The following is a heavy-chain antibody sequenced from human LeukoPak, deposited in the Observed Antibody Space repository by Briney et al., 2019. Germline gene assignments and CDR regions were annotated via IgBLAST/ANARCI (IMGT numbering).Heavy chain of an antibody. Sequence: GASVKVSCKASGYNFIGYYMHWVRQAPGQGLEWMGWIKPNSGGTNYVQKFQCRVTMTRDTSISTAYMELSSLRSDDTAVYYCARDSRRDRNHNLFTFDYWGQGTLVTVPS. CDR2: IKPNSGGT. CDR3: ARDSRRDRNHNLFTFDY. J-gene: IGHJ4*02. D-gene: IGHD1-14*01. CDR1: GYNFIGYY. V-gene: IGHV1-2*02.